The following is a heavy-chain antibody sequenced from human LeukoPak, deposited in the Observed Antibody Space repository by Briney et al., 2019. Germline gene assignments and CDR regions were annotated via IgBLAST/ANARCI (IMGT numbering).Heavy chain of an antibody. Sequence: MTSETLSLTCTVSGGSISSYYWSWIRQPPGKGLESIGNIYYSGSTNYNTSLKCRVTISLDTSKKEFSLKLSSVTAADTAVYYCARGRDGYKFDYWGQGTLVTVSS. CDR2: IYYSGST. D-gene: IGHD5-24*01. J-gene: IGHJ4*02. CDR3: ARGRDGYKFDY. CDR1: GGSISSYY. V-gene: IGHV4-59*01.